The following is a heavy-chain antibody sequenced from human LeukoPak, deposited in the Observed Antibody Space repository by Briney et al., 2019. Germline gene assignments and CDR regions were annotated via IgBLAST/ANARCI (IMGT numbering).Heavy chain of an antibody. J-gene: IGHJ4*02. CDR3: AKRSDYGGNWNYFDY. V-gene: IGHV3-23*01. CDR2: TSTSGGST. D-gene: IGHD4-23*01. CDR1: GFTFSTYG. Sequence: GGSLRLSCAASGFTFSTYGMSWVRQAPGKGLEWVSATSTSGGSTYYADSVKGRFTISRDNSKNTLYLQMNSLRAEDTAVYYCAKRSDYGGNWNYFDYWGQGTLVTVSS.